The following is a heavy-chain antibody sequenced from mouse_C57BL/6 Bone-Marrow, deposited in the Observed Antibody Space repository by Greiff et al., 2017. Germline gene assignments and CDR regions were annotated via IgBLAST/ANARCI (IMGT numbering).Heavy chain of an antibody. V-gene: IGHV1-69*01. D-gene: IGHD2-4*01. Sequence: QVQLQQPGAELVMPGASVKLSCKASGYTFTSYWMHWVKQRPGQGLEWIGEIDPSDSYTNYNQKFKGKSTLTVDNSSSTAYMQLSSLTSEDSAVYYCAREGGYDYDDGVDYWGQGTTLTVSS. J-gene: IGHJ2*01. CDR2: IDPSDSYT. CDR1: GYTFTSYW. CDR3: AREGGYDYDDGVDY.